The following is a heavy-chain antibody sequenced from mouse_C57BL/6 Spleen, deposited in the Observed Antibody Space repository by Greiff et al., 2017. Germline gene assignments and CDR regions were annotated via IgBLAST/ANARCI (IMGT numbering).Heavy chain of an antibody. CDR2: INPNNGGT. D-gene: IGHD1-1*01. J-gene: IGHJ1*03. CDR3: ARRFPSIYYYGSSYDWYCDV. Sequence: VQLKQSGPELVKPGASVKIPCKASGYTFTDYNMDWVKQSHGKSLEWIGDINPNNGGTIYNQKFKGKATLTVDKSSSTAYMELRSLTSEDTAVYYCARRFPSIYYYGSSYDWYCDVWGTGTTVTVSS. CDR1: GYTFTDYN. V-gene: IGHV1-18*01.